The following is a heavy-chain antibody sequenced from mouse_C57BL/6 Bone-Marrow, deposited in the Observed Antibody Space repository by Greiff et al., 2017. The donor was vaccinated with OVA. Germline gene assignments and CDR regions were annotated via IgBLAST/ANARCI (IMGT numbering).Heavy chain of an antibody. CDR3: AREEGEWLLRSWYFDV. D-gene: IGHD2-3*01. CDR2: IFPGSGST. CDR1: GYTFTDYY. Sequence: QVQLQQSGPELVKPGASVKISCKASGYTFTDYYINWVKQRPGQGLEWIGWIFPGSGSTYYNEKFKGKATLTVDTSSSTAYMLLSSLTSEDSAVYFCAREEGEWLLRSWYFDVWGTGTTVTVSS. J-gene: IGHJ1*03. V-gene: IGHV1-75*01.